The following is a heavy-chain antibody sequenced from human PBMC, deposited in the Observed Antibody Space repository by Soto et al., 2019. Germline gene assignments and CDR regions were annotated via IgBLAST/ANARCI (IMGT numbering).Heavy chain of an antibody. CDR2: IWFDGSKK. CDR3: ARDRLVPYGYGMDV. D-gene: IGHD4-17*01. CDR1: GFTFRSYG. Sequence: QMQLVESGGGVVQPGRSLRLSCAASGFTFRSYGIHWVRQAPGKGLEWVALIWFDGSKKYYVDSVKGRFAVSRDNSKNPLYLQMNSLRVEGTAVYYCARDRLVPYGYGMDVWGQGTTVTVSS. J-gene: IGHJ6*02. V-gene: IGHV3-33*01.